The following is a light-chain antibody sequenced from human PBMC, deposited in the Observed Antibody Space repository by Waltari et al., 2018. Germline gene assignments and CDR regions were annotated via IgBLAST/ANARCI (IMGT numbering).Light chain of an antibody. CDR3: QHYAGLPRT. CDR1: QNINTF. J-gene: IGKJ1*01. Sequence: TCLASQNINTFLAWFQQKPGKAPTSLIYAASTLQSGVPSKFSGSGSGRDFTLTITSLQPEDFATYFCQHYAGLPRTFGQGTKVEFK. CDR2: AAS. V-gene: IGKV1-16*02.